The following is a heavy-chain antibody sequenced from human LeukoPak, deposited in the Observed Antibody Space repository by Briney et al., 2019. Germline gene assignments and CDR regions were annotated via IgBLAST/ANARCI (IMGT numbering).Heavy chain of an antibody. CDR1: GYTFTSYD. V-gene: IGHV1-18*01. CDR3: ARDPRCSGGSCYTYWFDP. J-gene: IGHJ5*02. D-gene: IGHD2-15*01. Sequence: ASVKVSCKASGYTFTSYDINWVRQATGQGLEWMGWISPYNVNTNYAQNLQGRVTMTTDTSTSTAYMELRSLRSDDTAVYYCARDPRCSGGSCYTYWFDPWGQGTLVTVSS. CDR2: ISPYNVNT.